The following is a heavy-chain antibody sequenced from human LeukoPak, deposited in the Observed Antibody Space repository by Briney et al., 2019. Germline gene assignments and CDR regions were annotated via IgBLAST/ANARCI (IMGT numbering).Heavy chain of an antibody. V-gene: IGHV7-4-1*02. CDR2: INTNTGNP. Sequence: ASVKVSCKASGYTFTSYAMNWVRQAPGQGLEWMGRINTNTGNPTYAQGFTGRFVFSLDTSVSTACLRISSLKAEDTAVYYCARDRHTYYYDSSGTLPDYWGQGTLVTVSS. CDR3: ARDRHTYYYDSSGTLPDY. J-gene: IGHJ4*02. D-gene: IGHD3-22*01. CDR1: GYTFTSYA.